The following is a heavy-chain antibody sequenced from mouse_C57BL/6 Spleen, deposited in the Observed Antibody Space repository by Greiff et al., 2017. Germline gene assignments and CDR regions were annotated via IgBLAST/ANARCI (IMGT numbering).Heavy chain of an antibody. D-gene: IGHD4-1*01. V-gene: IGHV1-50*01. J-gene: IGHJ2*01. CDR2: IDPSDSYT. CDR3: ARRTWERSPYFDY. CDR1: GYTFTSYW. Sequence: VQLQQPGAELVKPGASVKLSCKASGYTFTSYWMQWVKQRPGQGLEWIGEIDPSDSYTNYNQKFKGKATLTVDTSSRTAYMQLSSLTSEDSAVYYCARRTWERSPYFDYWGQGTTLTVSS.